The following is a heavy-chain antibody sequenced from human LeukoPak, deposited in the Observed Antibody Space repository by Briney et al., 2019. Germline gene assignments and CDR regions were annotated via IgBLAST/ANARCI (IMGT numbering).Heavy chain of an antibody. CDR2: IKYDGSNK. V-gene: IGHV3-30*02. J-gene: IGHJ5*02. D-gene: IGHD4-17*01. CDR3: AKAYTTGLEP. CDR1: GFTFSSYG. Sequence: PGGSLRLSCAASGFTFSSYGMHWVRQAPGKGLEWVAFIKYDGSNKHNAESVKGRFTISRDNSKNTLYLQMNSLRAEDTAVHYCAKAYTTGLEPWGQGTLVTVSS.